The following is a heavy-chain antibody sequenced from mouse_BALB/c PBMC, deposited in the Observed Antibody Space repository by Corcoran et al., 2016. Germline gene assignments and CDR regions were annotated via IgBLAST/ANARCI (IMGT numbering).Heavy chain of an antibody. CDR3: ARSLGYFDY. CDR1: GFSLSTSGMG. V-gene: IGHV8-12*01. J-gene: IGHJ2*01. D-gene: IGHD4-1*01. CDR2: IYWDDDK. Sequence: QVTLKESGPGILQPSQTLSLTCSFSGFSLSTSGMGVSWIRQPSGKGLEWLAHIYWDDDKRYNPSLKSRLTISKDTSSNQVFLKITSVDTADTATYYCARSLGYFDYWGQGTTLTVSS.